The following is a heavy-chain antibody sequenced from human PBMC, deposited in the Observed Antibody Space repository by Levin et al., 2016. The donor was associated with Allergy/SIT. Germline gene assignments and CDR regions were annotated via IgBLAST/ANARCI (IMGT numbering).Heavy chain of an antibody. CDR3: ARESWEMLRPLDL. D-gene: IGHD1-26*01. J-gene: IGHJ5*02. CDR1: GFTFDTYA. Sequence: GGSLRLSCTASGFTFDTYAMHWVRQSPGPGAGVVAIIVSDGKVKKYADSVKGRFTVSRDNSKRRMFLEIHSLRNDDTGVYYCARESWEMLRPLDLWGQGTLVTVSS. CDR2: IVSDGKVK. V-gene: IGHV3-30*02.